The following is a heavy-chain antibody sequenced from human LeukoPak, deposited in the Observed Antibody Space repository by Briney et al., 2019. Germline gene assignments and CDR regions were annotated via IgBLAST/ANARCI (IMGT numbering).Heavy chain of an antibody. CDR3: AREDSSGWYGWDY. CDR1: GGTFSSYA. V-gene: IGHV1-18*01. CDR2: ISAYNGNT. Sequence: GASVKVSCKASGGTFSSYAISWVRQAPGQGLEWMGWISAYNGNTNYAQKLQGRVTMTTDTSTSTAYMELRSLRSDDTAVYYCAREDSSGWYGWDYWGQGTLVTVSS. J-gene: IGHJ4*02. D-gene: IGHD6-19*01.